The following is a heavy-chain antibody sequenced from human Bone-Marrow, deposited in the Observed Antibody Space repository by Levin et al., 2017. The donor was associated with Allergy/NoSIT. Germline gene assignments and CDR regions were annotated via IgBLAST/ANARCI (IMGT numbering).Heavy chain of an antibody. CDR3: AKDLTYDFWSGYGAFDI. Sequence: GGSLRLSCAASGFTFSSYGMHWVRQAPGKGLEWVAVISYDGSNKYYADSVKGRFTISRDNSKNTLYLQMNSLRAEDTAVYYCAKDLTYDFWSGYGAFDIWGQGTMVTVSS. J-gene: IGHJ3*02. CDR2: ISYDGSNK. V-gene: IGHV3-30*18. CDR1: GFTFSSYG. D-gene: IGHD3-3*01.